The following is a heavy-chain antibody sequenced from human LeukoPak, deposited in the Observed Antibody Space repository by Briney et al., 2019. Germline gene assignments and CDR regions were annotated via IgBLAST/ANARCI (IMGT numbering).Heavy chain of an antibody. D-gene: IGHD2-2*01. Sequence: GGSLRLSCAASGFTFSSYLMSWVRQAPGKGLQWVANIKQDGSEKYYVDSVKGRFTISRDNAKNSLYLQMNSLRAEDTAVYYCARDDCSSISCYHNWFDRWGQGTLVTVSS. CDR1: GFTFSSYL. V-gene: IGHV3-7*01. J-gene: IGHJ5*02. CDR3: ARDDCSSISCYHNWFDR. CDR2: IKQDGSEK.